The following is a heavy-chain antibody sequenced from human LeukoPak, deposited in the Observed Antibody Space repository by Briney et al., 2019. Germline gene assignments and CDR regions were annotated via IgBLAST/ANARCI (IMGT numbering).Heavy chain of an antibody. V-gene: IGHV3-30-3*01. CDR2: ISYDGSNK. CDR3: ARGPFSGGSSGPNPTY. Sequence: GRSLRLSCAASGFTLSSYAMHWVRQAPGKGLEWVAVISYDGSNKYYADSVKGRFTISRDNSKNTLYLQMNSLRAEDTAVYYCARGPFSGGSSGPNPTYWGQGTLVTVSS. J-gene: IGHJ4*02. D-gene: IGHD3-22*01. CDR1: GFTLSSYA.